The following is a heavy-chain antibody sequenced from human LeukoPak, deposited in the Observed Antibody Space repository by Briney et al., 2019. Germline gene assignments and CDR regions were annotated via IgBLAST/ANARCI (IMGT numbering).Heavy chain of an antibody. J-gene: IGHJ4*02. CDR3: ARAQISGLDY. CDR1: GGSISSYY. D-gene: IGHD3-10*01. V-gene: IGHV4-59*01. Sequence: SSETLSLTCTVSGGSISSYYWSWIRQPPGKGLEWIGYIYYSGSTNYNPSLKSRVTISVDTSKNQFSLKLSSVTAADTAVYYCARAQISGLDYWGQGTLVTVSS. CDR2: IYYSGST.